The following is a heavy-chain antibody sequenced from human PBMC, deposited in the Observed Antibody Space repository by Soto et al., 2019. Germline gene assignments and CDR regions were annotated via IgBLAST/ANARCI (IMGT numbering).Heavy chain of an antibody. CDR3: ARDQRKELWVEGLTAMEV. D-gene: IGHD3-16*01. J-gene: IGHJ6*01. Sequence: GESLKISCKGSGYSFTSYWISWVCQMPGKGLEWMGRIDPSDSYTNYSPSFQGHVTISADTSTNTAYMELWSLTSDDTAMYYCARDQRKELWVEGLTAMEVWGQGTTVTVSS. CDR2: IDPSDSYT. V-gene: IGHV5-10-1*01. CDR1: GYSFTSYW.